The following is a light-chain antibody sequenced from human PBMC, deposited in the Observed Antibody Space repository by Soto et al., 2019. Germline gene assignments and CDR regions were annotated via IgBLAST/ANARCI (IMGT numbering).Light chain of an antibody. CDR2: GVS. J-gene: IGKJ1*01. Sequence: EIVLTQSPGTLSLSPGERATLYCRSSQTVNANFLAWYQQKPGQAPRLLVYGVSNRAPGIPDRFSGSGSGTDITLTISSLEPEDFATYYCQHYNSYSEAFGQGTKVDIK. V-gene: IGKV3-20*01. CDR1: QTVNANF. CDR3: QHYNSYSEA.